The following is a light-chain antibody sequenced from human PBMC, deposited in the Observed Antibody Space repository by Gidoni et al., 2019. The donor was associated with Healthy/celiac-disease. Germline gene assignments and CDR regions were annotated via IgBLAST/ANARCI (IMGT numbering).Light chain of an antibody. CDR2: DAS. CDR1: QDISNY. J-gene: IGKJ4*01. CDR3: QQYDNLPLT. Sequence: DIQMTQSPSSLPASVGERVTITCQASQDISNYLNWYQQKPGKAPKLLIYDASNLETGVPSRFSGSGAGTDFTFTISSLQPEVITTYYCQQYDNLPLTFGGGTKVEIK. V-gene: IGKV1-33*01.